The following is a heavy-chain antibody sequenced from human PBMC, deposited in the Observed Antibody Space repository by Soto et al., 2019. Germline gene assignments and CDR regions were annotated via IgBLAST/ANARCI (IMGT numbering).Heavy chain of an antibody. CDR2: IHSSGSI. CDR1: GGSISSDDYY. J-gene: IGHJ1*01. D-gene: IGHD3-22*01. CDR3: ARDLDGLHDDTSGPFPRPG. V-gene: IGHV4-30-4*01. Sequence: SETLSLTCTVSGGSISSDDYYWSWIRQAPGRGLEWIGYIHSSGSIYYNPSLKSRATMSIDTAGNQFPLKVSSVTVADTAVYYCARDLDGLHDDTSGPFPRPGWGQGTLVTV.